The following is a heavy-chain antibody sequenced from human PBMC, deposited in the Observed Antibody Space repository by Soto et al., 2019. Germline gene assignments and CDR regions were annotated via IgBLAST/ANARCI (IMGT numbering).Heavy chain of an antibody. Sequence: QVPLVQSGAEVKEPGASVKVSCKAPGYTFTGYGISWVRQAPGQGLEWMGWISAYNGNTNYTQKLQGRVTMTTDTFTSTDDMERRSLRYDDTAVYYCARGDTDRSGYYAFDIWGQGTMVTVSS. CDR2: ISAYNGNT. CDR3: ARGDTDRSGYYAFDI. D-gene: IGHD3-22*01. V-gene: IGHV1-18*01. J-gene: IGHJ3*02. CDR1: GYTFTGYG.